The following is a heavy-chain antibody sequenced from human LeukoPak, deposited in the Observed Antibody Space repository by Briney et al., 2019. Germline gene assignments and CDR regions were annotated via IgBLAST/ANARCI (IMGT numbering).Heavy chain of an antibody. V-gene: IGHV1-46*01. CDR3: ARAPAHLDY. J-gene: IGHJ4*02. Sequence: DSGKVACKASGYAFTSFYGHSLRQAPGQGLEWVGIINPSGGYPTYAQRFQGRLTMTSDTSTSTVHMELRSLRSEDTAVYYCARAPAHLDYWGQGTLVTVSS. CDR2: INPSGGYP. CDR1: GYAFTSFY.